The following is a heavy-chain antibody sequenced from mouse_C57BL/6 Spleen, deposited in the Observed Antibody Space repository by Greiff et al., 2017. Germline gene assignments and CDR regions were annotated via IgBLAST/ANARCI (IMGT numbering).Heavy chain of an antibody. CDR3: ARGYYGSIYYFDY. J-gene: IGHJ2*01. D-gene: IGHD1-1*01. Sequence: QVQLQQSGAELVMPGASVKLSCKASGYTFTSYWMHWVKQRPGQGLEWIGEIDPSDSYTNYNQKFKGKSTLTVDKSSSTAYMQLSSLTSEDSAVYYCARGYYGSIYYFDYWGQGTTLTVSS. CDR2: IDPSDSYT. V-gene: IGHV1-69*01. CDR1: GYTFTSYW.